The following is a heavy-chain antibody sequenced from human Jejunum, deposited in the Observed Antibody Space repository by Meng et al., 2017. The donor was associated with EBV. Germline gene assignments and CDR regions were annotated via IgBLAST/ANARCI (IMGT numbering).Heavy chain of an antibody. CDR3: ARDRGVEDY. CDR2: IHHSGST. J-gene: IGHJ4*02. D-gene: IGHD5-24*01. CDR1: GGSISTDNG. V-gene: IGHV4-4*02. Sequence: QVQLKCCGPGLVKPSGPLSLTCAVSGGSISTDNGWGWVRQPPGKGLEYIGEIHHSGSTKYHPSLKSRVTISVDKSNNHFSLKLSSVTAADTAVYYCARDRGVEDYWGQGTLVTVSS.